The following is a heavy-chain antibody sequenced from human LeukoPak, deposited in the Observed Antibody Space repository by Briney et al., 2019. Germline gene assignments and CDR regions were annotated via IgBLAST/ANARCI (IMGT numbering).Heavy chain of an antibody. Sequence: ASVKVSCKASGYTFNTYGITWVRQAPGQGLEWMGWLTASNANTNYAQKYKGRVTMTTDTSTSTAYMELRSPRSDDTAVYYCARGGHYYDSSGYPYYFDYWGQGTLVTVSS. CDR2: LTASNANT. V-gene: IGHV1-18*01. D-gene: IGHD3-22*01. J-gene: IGHJ4*02. CDR3: ARGGHYYDSSGYPYYFDY. CDR1: GYTFNTYG.